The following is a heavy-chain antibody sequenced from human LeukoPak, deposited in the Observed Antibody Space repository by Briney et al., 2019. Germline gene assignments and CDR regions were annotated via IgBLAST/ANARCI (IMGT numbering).Heavy chain of an antibody. CDR1: GGSTSSSSYY. CDR2: IYYSGST. CDR3: ARHIYGDYDYYYYYMDV. J-gene: IGHJ6*03. V-gene: IGHV4-39*01. D-gene: IGHD4-17*01. Sequence: SETLSLTCTVSGGSTSSSSYYWGWIRQPPGKGLEWIGSIYYSGSTYYNPSLKSRVTISVDTSKNQFSLKLSSVTAADTAVYYCARHIYGDYDYYYYYMDVWGKGTTVTVSS.